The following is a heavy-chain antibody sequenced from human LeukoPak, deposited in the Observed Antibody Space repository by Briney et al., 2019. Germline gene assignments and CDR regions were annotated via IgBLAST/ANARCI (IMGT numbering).Heavy chain of an antibody. D-gene: IGHD4-17*01. Sequence: PSETLSLTCAVSGGSISSSNWWSWVRQPPGKGLEWIGEMYHSGSTNYNPSLKSRVTISVDKSKNQFSLKLYSVTAADAAVYYCARKIYGDYNRFDYWGQGTLVTVSS. V-gene: IGHV4-4*02. CDR1: GGSISSSNW. CDR2: MYHSGST. CDR3: ARKIYGDYNRFDY. J-gene: IGHJ4*02.